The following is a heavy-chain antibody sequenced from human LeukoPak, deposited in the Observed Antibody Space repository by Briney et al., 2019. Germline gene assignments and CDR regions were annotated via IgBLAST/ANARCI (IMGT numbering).Heavy chain of an antibody. CDR3: SRDLGPYYYDSSGYYYFDY. CDR2: IKSKTDGGTT. Sequence: GGSLRLSCAASGFTFSNAWMSWVRQAPGKGLEWVGRIKSKTDGGTTDYAAPVKGRFTISRDNSKSIGYLQLNSLKTEDTAVYYCSRDLGPYYYDSSGYYYFDYWGQGTLVTVSS. CDR1: GFTFSNAW. V-gene: IGHV3-15*01. D-gene: IGHD3-22*01. J-gene: IGHJ4*02.